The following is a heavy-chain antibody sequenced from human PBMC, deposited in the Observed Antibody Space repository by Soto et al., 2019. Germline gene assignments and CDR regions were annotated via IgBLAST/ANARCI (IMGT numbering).Heavy chain of an antibody. Sequence: GGSLRLSCAASGFTFSSYSMNWVRQAPGKGLEWVSSISSSSSYIYYADSVKGRFTISRDNAKNSLYLQMNSLRAEDTAVYYCARDGGYCSSTSCLSWFYYYMDVWGKGTTVTVSS. CDR1: GFTFSSYS. CDR3: ARDGGYCSSTSCLSWFYYYMDV. J-gene: IGHJ6*03. D-gene: IGHD2-2*01. V-gene: IGHV3-21*01. CDR2: ISSSSSYI.